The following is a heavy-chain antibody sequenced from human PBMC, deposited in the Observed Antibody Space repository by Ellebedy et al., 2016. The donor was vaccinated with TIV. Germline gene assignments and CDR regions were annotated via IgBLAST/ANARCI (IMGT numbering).Heavy chain of an antibody. D-gene: IGHD4-17*01. V-gene: IGHV3-33*06. CDR1: GFTFSSYG. CDR3: AKDRDDDGDFVFDS. Sequence: GGSLRLXCAASGFTFSSYGMHWVRQAPGKGLEWVAVIWYDGSNKYYADSVKGRFTISRDNPKNTLYLQMNSLRAEDTAVYYCAKDRDDDGDFVFDSWGQGTLVTVSA. CDR2: IWYDGSNK. J-gene: IGHJ4*02.